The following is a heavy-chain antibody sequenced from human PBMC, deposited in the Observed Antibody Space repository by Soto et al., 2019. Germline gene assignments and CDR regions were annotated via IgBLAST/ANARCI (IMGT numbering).Heavy chain of an antibody. D-gene: IGHD3-3*01. CDR1: GGSISSGDYY. V-gene: IGHV4-30-4*01. CDR3: ARGRSDYYYGMDV. CDR2: IYYSGST. J-gene: IGHJ6*02. Sequence: SETLSLTCTVSGGSISSGDYYWSWIRQPPGKGLEWIGYIYYSGSTYYNPSLKSRVTISVDTSKNQFSLNVTSVTAADTAVYYCARGRSDYYYGMDVWGQGTTVTVSS.